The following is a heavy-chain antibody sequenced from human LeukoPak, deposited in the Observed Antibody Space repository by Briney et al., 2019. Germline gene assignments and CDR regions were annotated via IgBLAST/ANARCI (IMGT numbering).Heavy chain of an antibody. J-gene: IGHJ4*02. CDR3: ARQAGITMVRGVMGY. Sequence: ASVKVSCKASGGTFSSYAISWVRQAPGQGLEWMGWISAYNGNTNYAQKLQGRVTMTTDTSTSTAYMELRSLRSDDTAVYYCARQAGITMVRGVMGYWGQGTLVTVSS. CDR1: GGTFSSYA. D-gene: IGHD3-10*01. CDR2: ISAYNGNT. V-gene: IGHV1-18*01.